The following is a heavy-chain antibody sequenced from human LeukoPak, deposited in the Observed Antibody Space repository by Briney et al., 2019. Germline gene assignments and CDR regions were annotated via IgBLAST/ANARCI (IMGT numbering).Heavy chain of an antibody. CDR3: ARLGRGYSYGYFSSFDY. Sequence: SETLPLTCAVYGGSFSGYYWSWIRQPPGKGLEWIGYIYYSGSTNYNPSLKSRVTISVDTSKNQFSLKLSSVTAADTAVYYCARLGRGYSYGYFSSFDYWGQGTLVTVSS. J-gene: IGHJ4*02. D-gene: IGHD5-18*01. CDR1: GGSFSGYY. CDR2: IYYSGST. V-gene: IGHV4-59*08.